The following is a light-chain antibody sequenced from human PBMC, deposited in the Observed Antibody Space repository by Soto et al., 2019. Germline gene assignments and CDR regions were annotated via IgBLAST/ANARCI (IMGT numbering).Light chain of an antibody. J-gene: IGKJ3*01. CDR2: AAS. Sequence: DIQMTQSPSSLSASVGDRVTITCRANQSVSNYLNWYQQKPGKAPNLLIYAASSLQSGVPSSFSGSGSGTDFTLTISSLQPEDFAMYCCQQSYSIPFTFGPGTKVDIK. V-gene: IGKV1-39*01. CDR3: QQSYSIPFT. CDR1: QSVSNY.